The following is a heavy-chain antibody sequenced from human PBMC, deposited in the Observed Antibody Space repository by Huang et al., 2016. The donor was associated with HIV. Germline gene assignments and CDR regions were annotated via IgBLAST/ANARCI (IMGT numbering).Heavy chain of an antibody. D-gene: IGHD2-21*02. V-gene: IGHV4-34*02. Sequence: VQLQQWGASLLKPSETLSLTCAVYGGTFTGYFWGWVRQAPGKGLEWIDEIKQSGTTSYHPSLKSRVSMSVDLSNNQFSLRLKSVTAADTAVYFCVRCPGYCFEPSRYFDAFDIWGPGTMVTVS. CDR2: IKQSGTT. CDR3: VRCPGYCFEPSRYFDAFDI. J-gene: IGHJ3*02. CDR1: GGTFTGYF.